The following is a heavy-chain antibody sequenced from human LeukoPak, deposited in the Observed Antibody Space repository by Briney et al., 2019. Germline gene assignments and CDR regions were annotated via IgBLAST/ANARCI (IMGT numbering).Heavy chain of an antibody. CDR3: AREDAFTMITPPGAY. Sequence: GASVKVSCKASGYTFTSYGINWVRQAPGQGLEWMGWISGYNSNANYAQKLQGRVTMTTDTSTSTAYMELRSLRSDDTAVYYCAREDAFTMITPPGAYWGQGTLVTVSS. CDR1: GYTFTSYG. D-gene: IGHD3-22*01. J-gene: IGHJ4*02. V-gene: IGHV1-18*01. CDR2: ISGYNSNA.